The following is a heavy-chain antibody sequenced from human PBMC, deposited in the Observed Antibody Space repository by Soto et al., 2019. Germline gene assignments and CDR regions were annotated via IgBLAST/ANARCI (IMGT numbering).Heavy chain of an antibody. J-gene: IGHJ4*02. CDR3: ATDKDSTYDY. CDR1: GDTFSSYS. V-gene: IGHV1-69*08. CDR2: IIPILGIT. Sequence: QVHLVQSGAEVEKPGSSVKVSCKASGDTFSSYSFTWVRQAPGQGLEWMGRIIPILGITNYAQKFQGRVTITADKSTSTAYMELSSPRSDDTAVYYCATDKDSTYDYWGQGTLVTVSS. D-gene: IGHD4-4*01.